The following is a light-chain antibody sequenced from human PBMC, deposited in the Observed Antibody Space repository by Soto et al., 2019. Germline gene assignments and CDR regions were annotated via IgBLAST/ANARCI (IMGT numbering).Light chain of an antibody. V-gene: IGLV2-8*01. CDR3: SSQSSIKNAV. CDR1: SSDVGGNNH. J-gene: IGLJ2*01. CDR2: EVS. Sequence: QSALTQPPSASGSPGQSVTISCTGTSSDVGGNNHVSWYQQHPGKAPKLIIYEVSQRPSGVPDRFSGSKSGNTASLTVSGLQAEDEADYYCSSQSSIKNAVFGGGTKLTVL.